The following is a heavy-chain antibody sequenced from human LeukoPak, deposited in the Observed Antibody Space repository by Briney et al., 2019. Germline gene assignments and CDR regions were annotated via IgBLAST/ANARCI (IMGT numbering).Heavy chain of an antibody. CDR2: INPNSGGT. CDR1: GYTFTGYY. V-gene: IGHV1-2*02. CDR3: ARDGRGGRNYYYYMDV. J-gene: IGHJ6*03. D-gene: IGHD4-23*01. Sequence: ASVKVSCKASGYTFTGYYMHWVRQAPGQGLEWMGWINPNSGGTNYAQKFQGRVTMTRDTSISTAYMELSRLRSDDTAVYYCARDGRGGRNYYYYMDVWGKGTTVTVSS.